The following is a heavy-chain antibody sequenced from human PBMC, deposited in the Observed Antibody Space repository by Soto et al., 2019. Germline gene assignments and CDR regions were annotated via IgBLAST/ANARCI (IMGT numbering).Heavy chain of an antibody. V-gene: IGHV4-61*01. J-gene: IGHJ6*02. CDR2: IYYSGST. Sequence: PSETLSLTCTVSGGSVSSGSYYWSWIRQPPGKGLEWIGYIYYSGSTNYNPSLKSRVTISVDTSKNQFSLKLSSVTAADTAVYYCASYYDIPYGMDVSGQGTMVTVSS. CDR3: ASYYDIPYGMDV. D-gene: IGHD3-9*01. CDR1: GGSVSSGSYY.